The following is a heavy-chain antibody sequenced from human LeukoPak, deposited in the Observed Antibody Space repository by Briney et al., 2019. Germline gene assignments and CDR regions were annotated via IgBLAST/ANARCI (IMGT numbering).Heavy chain of an antibody. CDR2: IRQDGGEK. CDR1: GFTFSSYW. V-gene: IGHV3-7*01. J-gene: IGHJ4*01. D-gene: IGHD6-13*01. Sequence: GGSLRLSCAVSGFTFSSYWMNWVRQAPGKGLEWVASIRQDGGEKSYVDSVKGRFTISRGNTKNSLYLQMSSLRAEDTAVYYCARDGTAAGLYFDLWGQGTLVTVSS. CDR3: ARDGTAAGLYFDL.